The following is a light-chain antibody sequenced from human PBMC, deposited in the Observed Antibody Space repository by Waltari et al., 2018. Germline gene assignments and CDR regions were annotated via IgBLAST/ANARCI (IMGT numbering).Light chain of an antibody. Sequence: QSALTQPASVSGSPGQSITISCTGANSDVGGYNYVSWYQQYPGKAPKLIIYDVTQRPSGISNRFSDSKSGNTASLTISELQTEDEAYYHCGSYTARSTYVFGTGTKVTVL. V-gene: IGLV2-14*03. CDR1: NSDVGGYNY. CDR3: GSYTARSTYV. CDR2: DVT. J-gene: IGLJ1*01.